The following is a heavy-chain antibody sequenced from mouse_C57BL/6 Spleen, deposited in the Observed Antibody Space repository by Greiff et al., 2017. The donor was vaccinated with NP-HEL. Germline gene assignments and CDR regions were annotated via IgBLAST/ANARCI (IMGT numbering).Heavy chain of an antibody. J-gene: IGHJ2*01. CDR2: IYPGNSDT. V-gene: IGHV1-5*01. CDR1: GYTFTSYW. D-gene: IGHD1-1*01. CDR3: TRSRTTVVATYPFDY. Sequence: EVQLQQSGTVLARPGASVKMSCKTSGYTFTSYWMHWVKQRPGQGLEWIGAIYPGNSDTSYNQKFKGKAKLTAVTSASTAYMELSSLTNEDSAVYYCTRSRTTVVATYPFDYWGQGTTLTVSS.